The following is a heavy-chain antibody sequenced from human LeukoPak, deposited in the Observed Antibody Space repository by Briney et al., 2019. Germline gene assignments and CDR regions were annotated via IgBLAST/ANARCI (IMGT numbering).Heavy chain of an antibody. CDR3: AKDGIAVAGPNDY. CDR2: ISGSGGST. Sequence: GGSLRLSCAASGFTFSDAWMSWVRQAPGKGLEWVSAISGSGGSTYYADSVKGRFTISRDNSKNTLYLQMNSLRAEDTAVYYCAKDGIAVAGPNDYWGQGTLVTVSS. CDR1: GFTFSDAW. V-gene: IGHV3-23*01. D-gene: IGHD6-19*01. J-gene: IGHJ4*02.